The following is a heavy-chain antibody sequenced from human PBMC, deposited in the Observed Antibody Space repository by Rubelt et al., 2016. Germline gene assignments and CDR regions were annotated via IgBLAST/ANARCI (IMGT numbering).Heavy chain of an antibody. Sequence: QVQLQESGPGLVKPSETLSLTCTVSGDSIGTYYWGWIRQPPGKGLEWIGDVYHSGSTPQNPSLKSRVTLSVDTSKNQFSLKLNSVTAADTAVYYCATIRYFDFLSYVDSWGQGTLVTVSS. CDR1: GDSIGTYY. V-gene: IGHV4-59*08. CDR2: VYHSGST. J-gene: IGHJ4*02. CDR3: ATIRYFDFLSYVDS. D-gene: IGHD3-9*01.